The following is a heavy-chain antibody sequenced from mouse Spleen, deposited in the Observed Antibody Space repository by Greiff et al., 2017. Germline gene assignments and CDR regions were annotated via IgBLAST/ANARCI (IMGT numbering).Heavy chain of an antibody. Sequence: EVKVVESGGGLVQPGGSRKLSCAASGFTFSSFGMHWVRQAPEKGLEWVAYISSGSSTIYYADTVKGRFTISRDNPKNTLFLQMTSLRSEDTAMYYCARGPGTWFAYWGQGTLVTVSA. D-gene: IGHD4-1*01. CDR2: ISSGSSTI. V-gene: IGHV5-17*02. CDR1: GFTFSSFG. J-gene: IGHJ3*01. CDR3: ARGPGTWFAY.